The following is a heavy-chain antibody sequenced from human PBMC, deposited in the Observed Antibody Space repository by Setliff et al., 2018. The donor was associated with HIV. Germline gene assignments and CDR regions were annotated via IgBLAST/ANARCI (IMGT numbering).Heavy chain of an antibody. CDR2: VHSSATS. V-gene: IGHV4-4*07. Sequence: SETLSLTCAVSGDSVSGYYWSWIQQSAGRGLEWIGRVHSSATSNYNPSLKGRVAMSVDTAKNQFSLKLTSVSAADTAVYFCARDRIEVIAETPHDVFDIWGRGTMVTVSS. CDR3: ARDRIEVIAETPHDVFDI. J-gene: IGHJ3*02. D-gene: IGHD6-13*01. CDR1: GDSVSGYY.